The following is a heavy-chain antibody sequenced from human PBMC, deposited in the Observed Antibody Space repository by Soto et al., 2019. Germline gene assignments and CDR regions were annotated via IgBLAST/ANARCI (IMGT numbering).Heavy chain of an antibody. CDR3: ARAAHYSSPFRWFDP. D-gene: IGHD6-13*01. CDR2: IYYSGST. J-gene: IGHJ5*02. Sequence: SETLSLTCTVSGGSISSYYWTWIRQPPGKGLEWLGYIYYSGSTYYNPSLKSRVTISVDTSKNQFSLKLCSVTAADTAVYYCARAAHYSSPFRWFDPWGQGTLVTVSS. V-gene: IGHV4-59*12. CDR1: GGSISSYY.